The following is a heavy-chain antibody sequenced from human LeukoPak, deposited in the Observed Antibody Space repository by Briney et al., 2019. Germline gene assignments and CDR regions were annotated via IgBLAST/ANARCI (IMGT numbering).Heavy chain of an antibody. V-gene: IGHV1-2*02. CDR1: GYTFTAYY. CDR3: ARDPIVQAGYYYGMDV. J-gene: IGHJ6*02. Sequence: ASVKVSCKASGYTFTAYYMHWVRRAPGQGLGWMGWFNPNSGATNFAQNFQGRVTMTADTSISTAYLDLSRLRSDDSAVYYCARDPIVQAGYYYGMDVWGQGTTVTVSS. CDR2: FNPNSGAT. D-gene: IGHD2/OR15-2a*01.